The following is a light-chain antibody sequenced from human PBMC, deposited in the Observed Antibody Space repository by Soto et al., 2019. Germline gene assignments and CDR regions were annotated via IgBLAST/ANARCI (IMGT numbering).Light chain of an antibody. CDR1: QSISSW. CDR2: KAS. CDR3: QQYNTYRT. J-gene: IGKJ1*01. Sequence: DIQMTQSPSTLSASVGDRVTITCRASQSISSWLAWYQQKPGNAPKLLVYKASSLESGVPSRFSGSGSGTEYTLTIGHLQPDDFATYYCQQYNTYRTFGQGTKVEIK. V-gene: IGKV1-5*03.